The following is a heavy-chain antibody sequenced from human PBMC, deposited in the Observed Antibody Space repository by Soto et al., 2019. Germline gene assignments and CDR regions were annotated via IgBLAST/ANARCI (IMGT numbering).Heavy chain of an antibody. CDR3: ARGQSSSV. CDR2: INQSGST. J-gene: IGHJ4*02. D-gene: IGHD6-6*01. V-gene: IGHV4-34*01. Sequence: SETLSLTCAVYGGSFSGYYWSWIRQPPGKGMEWIGEINQSGSTNYNPSLKSRVTISVDTSKNQFSLKLSSVTAAETAVYYCARGQSSSVWGQGTLVTVSS. CDR1: GGSFSGYY.